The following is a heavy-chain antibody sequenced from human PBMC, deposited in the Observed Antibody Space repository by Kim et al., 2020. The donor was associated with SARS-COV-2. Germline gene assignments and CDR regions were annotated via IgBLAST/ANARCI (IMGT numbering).Heavy chain of an antibody. D-gene: IGHD7-27*01. CDR3: VRDGMTWGNLDN. Sequence: TKYSRKVQGRVTISIDTSAGIGYLELTSLTSEDTAVYYCVRDGMTWGNLDNWGQGTLVTVSS. V-gene: IGHV1-3*01. CDR2: T. J-gene: IGHJ4*02.